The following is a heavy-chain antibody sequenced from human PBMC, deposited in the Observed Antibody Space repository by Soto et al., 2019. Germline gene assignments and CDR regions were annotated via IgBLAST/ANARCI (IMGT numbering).Heavy chain of an antibody. J-gene: IGHJ6*02. CDR2: IIPIFGTA. D-gene: IGHD6-13*01. V-gene: IGHV1-69*13. CDR3: ASIAAAGRVSLYDYYGMDV. Sequence: AASVKVSCKATGGTFSSYAISWVRQAPGQGLEWMGGIIPIFGTANYAQKFQGRVTITADESTSTAYMELSSLRSEDTAVYYCASIAAAGRVSLYDYYGMDVWGQGTTVTVSS. CDR1: GGTFSSYA.